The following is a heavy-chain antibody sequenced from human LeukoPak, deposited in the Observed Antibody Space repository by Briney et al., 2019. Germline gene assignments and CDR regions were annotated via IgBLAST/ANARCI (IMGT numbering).Heavy chain of an antibody. CDR1: GGSISSYY. D-gene: IGHD2-15*01. CDR2: IHYSGST. V-gene: IGHV4-59*01. Sequence: PSETLSLTCTVSGGSISSYYWSWIRQPPGKGLEWIGYIHYSGSTNFNPSLKSRVTISVDTSKNQFSLKLSSVTAADTAVYYCARTTEGYCRGRSCYSYYYYMDVWGKGTTVTVSS. CDR3: ARTTEGYCRGRSCYSYYYYMDV. J-gene: IGHJ6*03.